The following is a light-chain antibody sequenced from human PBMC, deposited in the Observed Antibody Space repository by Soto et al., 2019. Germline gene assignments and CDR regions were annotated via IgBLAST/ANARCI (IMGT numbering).Light chain of an antibody. J-gene: IGKJ2*01. CDR2: LGS. CDR3: MQTLQTPYT. CDR1: QSLLHSNGYKY. Sequence: DIVLTQYPLSLPVTPGEPASISCRSSQSLLHSNGYKYLNWYLQKPGQSPQLLIYLGSNRASGVPDRFSGSGSGTDFTLKISRVEAEDVGVYYCMQTLQTPYTFGQGTKVDIK. V-gene: IGKV2-28*01.